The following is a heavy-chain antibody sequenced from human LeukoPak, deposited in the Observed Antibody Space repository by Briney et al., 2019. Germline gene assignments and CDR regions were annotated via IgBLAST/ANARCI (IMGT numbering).Heavy chain of an antibody. CDR1: GFTFTSYS. V-gene: IGHV3-23*01. CDR3: AKVRANEYAGRPGFDC. J-gene: IGHJ4*02. CDR2: ISGSGGST. D-gene: IGHD6-6*01. Sequence: GGSLRLSCAASGFTFTSYSMNWVRQAPGQGLEWVSTISGSGGSTYYADSVKGRFTISRDNSKNTLYLQMSSLRAEDTAVYYCAKVRANEYAGRPGFDCWGQGTLVTVSS.